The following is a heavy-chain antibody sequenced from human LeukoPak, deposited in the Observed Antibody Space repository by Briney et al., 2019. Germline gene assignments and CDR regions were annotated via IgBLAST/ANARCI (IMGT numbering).Heavy chain of an antibody. CDR1: GFTFSSYS. CDR3: ARDKLEEWSNFDY. D-gene: IGHD3-3*01. J-gene: IGHJ4*02. Sequence: PGGSLRLSCAASGFTFSSYSMNWVRQAPGKGLEWVSSISSSSSYIYYADSVKDRFTISRDNAKNSLYLPMNSLRAEDTAVYYCARDKLEEWSNFDYWGQGTLVSVSS. V-gene: IGHV3-21*01. CDR2: ISSSSSYI.